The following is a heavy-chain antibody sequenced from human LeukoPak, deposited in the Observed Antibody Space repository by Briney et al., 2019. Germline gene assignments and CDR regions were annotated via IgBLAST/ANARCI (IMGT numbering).Heavy chain of an antibody. J-gene: IGHJ3*02. V-gene: IGHV3-23*01. CDR3: ARDPQREYCSGGSCYGQAFDI. CDR1: GFTFSSYA. D-gene: IGHD2-15*01. CDR2: ISGSGGST. Sequence: GGSLRLSCAASGFTFSSYAMSWVRQAPGKGLEWVSAISGSGGSTYYADSVKGRSTISRDNSKNALYLQMNSLRAEDTAVYYCARDPQREYCSGGSCYGQAFDIWGQGTMVTVSS.